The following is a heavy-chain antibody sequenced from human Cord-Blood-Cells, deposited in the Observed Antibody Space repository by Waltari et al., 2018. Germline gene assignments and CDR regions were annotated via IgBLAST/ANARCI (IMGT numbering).Heavy chain of an antibody. J-gene: IGHJ6*02. V-gene: IGHV4-34*01. CDR2: INHSGST. D-gene: IGHD6-19*01. CDR1: GGSFSGYY. Sequence: QVQLQQWGAGLLKPSETLSLTCAVYGGSFSGYYWSWNRQPPGRGLEWIWEINHSGSTNYKPSLKSRVTISVDTSKNQFSLKLSSVTAADTAVYYCARGLAVAGTEAYYYYYGMDVWGQGTTVTVSS. CDR3: ARGLAVAGTEAYYYYYGMDV.